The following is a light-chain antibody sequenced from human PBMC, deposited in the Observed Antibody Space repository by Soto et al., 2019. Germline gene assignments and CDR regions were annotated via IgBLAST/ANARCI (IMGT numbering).Light chain of an antibody. J-gene: IGKJ4*01. CDR1: QSVSSN. CDR2: GAS. V-gene: IGKV3-15*01. CDR3: QQYNNWLT. Sequence: EIVMTQSPATLSVSPGERATLSCRTSQSVSSNLAWYQQKPGQAPRLLIYGASTRATGIPARFSGSGSGTEFTLTTSSLQSEDLAVYYCQQYNNWLTFGGGTKVDIK.